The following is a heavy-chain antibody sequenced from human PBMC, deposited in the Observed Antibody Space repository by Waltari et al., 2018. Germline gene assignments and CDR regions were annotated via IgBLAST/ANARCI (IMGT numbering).Heavy chain of an antibody. CDR3: ASPHSRGDPNGGY. D-gene: IGHD3-22*01. J-gene: IGHJ4*02. V-gene: IGHV3-21*01. Sequence: EVQLVESGGGLVKPGGSLRLSCAASGFPFSSYSMNWARPAPGKGLEWVSSISSSSSYIYYADSVKGRFTISRDNAKNSLYLQMNSLRAEDTAVYYCASPHSRGDPNGGYWGQGTLVTVSS. CDR2: ISSSSSYI. CDR1: GFPFSSYS.